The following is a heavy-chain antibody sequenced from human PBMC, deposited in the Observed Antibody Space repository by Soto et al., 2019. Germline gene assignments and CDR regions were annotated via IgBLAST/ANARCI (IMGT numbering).Heavy chain of an antibody. CDR3: ARAGHVGTATSCCHSF. CDR1: GDSVSSSDFY. CDR2: VYSTGTT. D-gene: IGHD2-2*01. J-gene: IGHJ4*02. V-gene: IGHV4-61*08. Sequence: SETLSLTCAVSGDSVSSSDFYWTWIRQPPGKPLEWIGYVYSTGTTNYSPSLKSRVDMSVDTSENQFSLKVRSVTAADAAVYFCARAGHVGTATSCCHSFWGQGVLVTVSS.